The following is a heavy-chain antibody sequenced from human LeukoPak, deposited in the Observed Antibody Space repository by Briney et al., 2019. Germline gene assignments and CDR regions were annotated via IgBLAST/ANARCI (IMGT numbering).Heavy chain of an antibody. CDR2: TYYRSKWYN. V-gene: IGHV6-1*01. J-gene: IGHJ6*02. Sequence: SQTLSLTCAISGDSASSNSAAWNWIRQSPSRGLEWLGRTYYRSKWYNDYAVSVKSRITINPDTSKNQFSLQLNSVTPEDTAVYYCARDARSNWNYYYYYYYGMDVWGQGTTVTVSS. D-gene: IGHD1-7*01. CDR1: GDSASSNSAA. CDR3: ARDARSNWNYYYYYYYGMDV.